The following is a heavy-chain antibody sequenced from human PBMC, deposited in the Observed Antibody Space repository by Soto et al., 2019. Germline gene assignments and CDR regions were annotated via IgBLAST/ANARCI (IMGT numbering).Heavy chain of an antibody. CDR3: ARDLVGATRGAY. CDR1: GFTVSSNY. CDR2: IYSGGST. V-gene: IGHV3-53*02. D-gene: IGHD1-26*01. J-gene: IGHJ4*02. Sequence: EVQLVETGGGLIQPGGSLRLSCAASGFTVSSNYMSWVRQAPGKGLEWVSVIYSGGSTYYADSVKGRFTISRDNSKNTLYLQMNSLRAEDTAVYYWARDLVGATRGAYWGQGTLVTVSS.